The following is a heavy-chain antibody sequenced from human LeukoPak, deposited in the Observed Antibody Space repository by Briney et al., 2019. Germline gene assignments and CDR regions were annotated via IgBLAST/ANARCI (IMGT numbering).Heavy chain of an antibody. CDR1: GGSTGSGGYY. Sequence: SETLSLTCAVSGGSTGSGGYYWSWIRHQPGKGLEWIGYIYSSGSTDYNPSLKSRLAISVDTPKNQFSLKVTSVTAADTAVYYCARGRSAAGNFDYWGQGTLVTVSS. J-gene: IGHJ4*02. V-gene: IGHV4-31*11. CDR3: ARGRSAAGNFDY. CDR2: IYSSGST. D-gene: IGHD6-13*01.